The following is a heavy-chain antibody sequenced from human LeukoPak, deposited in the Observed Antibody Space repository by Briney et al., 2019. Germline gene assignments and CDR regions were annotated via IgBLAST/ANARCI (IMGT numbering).Heavy chain of an antibody. V-gene: IGHV4-30-2*01. CDR2: IYHSGST. J-gene: IGHJ4*02. CDR1: GGSISSGGYY. Sequence: ASETLSFTCTVSGGSISSGGYYWSWIRQPPGKGLEWIGYIYHSGSTYYNPSLKSRVTISVDTSKNQFSLKLSSVTAADTAVYYCARVREYYDILTGYFWRGFDYWGQGTLVTVSS. D-gene: IGHD3-9*01. CDR3: ARVREYYDILTGYFWRGFDY.